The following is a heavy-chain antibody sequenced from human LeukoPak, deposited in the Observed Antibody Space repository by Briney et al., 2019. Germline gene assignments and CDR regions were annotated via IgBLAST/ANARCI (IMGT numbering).Heavy chain of an antibody. CDR3: AREWDNSGWIYFDY. CDR2: ISAYIGET. CDR1: AYTFTSQG. Sequence: ASVKVSCKASAYTFTSQGITWLRQAPGQGLEWMGWISAYIGETNYAQKFQGRVTLTRDTSTSTAYMEVTSLRSDDTAVYYCAREWDNSGWIYFDYWGKGTLVTVSS. J-gene: IGHJ4*02. D-gene: IGHD6-19*01. V-gene: IGHV1-18*01.